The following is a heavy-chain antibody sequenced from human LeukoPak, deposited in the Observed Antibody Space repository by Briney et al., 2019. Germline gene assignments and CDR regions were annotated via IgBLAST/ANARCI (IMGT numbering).Heavy chain of an antibody. CDR1: GFTFSSYA. D-gene: IGHD6-13*01. CDR2: ISCDGSNK. V-gene: IGHV3-30-3*01. J-gene: IGHJ6*02. Sequence: GGSLRLSCAASGFTFSSYAMHWVRQAPGRGLEWVAVISCDGSNKYYADSVKGRFTISRDNSKNTLYLQMNSLRAEDTAVYYCARDGLKAAAGPEMYYYYGMDVWGQGTTVTVSS. CDR3: ARDGLKAAAGPEMYYYYGMDV.